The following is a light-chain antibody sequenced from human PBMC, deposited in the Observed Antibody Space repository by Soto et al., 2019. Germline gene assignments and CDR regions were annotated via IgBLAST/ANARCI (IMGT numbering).Light chain of an antibody. CDR1: QDIRSY. CDR2: AAS. V-gene: IGKV1-39*01. CDR3: QQSFRTPWT. J-gene: IGKJ1*01. Sequence: DIQMTQSPSSLSASLGDRVTITCRASQDIRSYLIWYQHKSGQAPKLLIYAASMLASGVPSRFSGSESGTDFTHTISGLQHEDFATYYYQQSFRTPWTFGQGTTVEIK.